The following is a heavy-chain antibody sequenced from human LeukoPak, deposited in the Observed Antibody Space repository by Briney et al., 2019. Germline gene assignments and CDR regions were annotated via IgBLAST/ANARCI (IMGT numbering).Heavy chain of an antibody. CDR3: ARDIVATILSPYYDY. D-gene: IGHD5-12*01. CDR2: INPNSGGT. J-gene: IGHJ4*02. V-gene: IGHV1-2*02. Sequence: ASVKVSRKASGYTFTGYYMHWVRQAPGQGLEWMGWINPNSGGTNYAQKFQGRVTMTRDTSISTAYMELSRLRSDDTAVYYCARDIVATILSPYYDYWGQGTLVTVSS. CDR1: GYTFTGYY.